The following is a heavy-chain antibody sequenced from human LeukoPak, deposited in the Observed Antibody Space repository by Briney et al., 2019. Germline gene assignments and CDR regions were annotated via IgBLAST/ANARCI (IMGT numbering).Heavy chain of an antibody. CDR1: GFTFSSYA. CDR2: ISYDGSNK. Sequence: GGSLRLSCTASGFTFSSYAMHWVRQAPGKGLEWVAVISYDGSNKYYADSVKGRFTISRDNSKNTLYLQMNSLRAEDTAVYYCARDLGSFRSKDYGSAYDYWGQGTLVTVSS. J-gene: IGHJ4*02. V-gene: IGHV3-30-3*01. CDR3: ARDLGSFRSKDYGSAYDY. D-gene: IGHD3-10*01.